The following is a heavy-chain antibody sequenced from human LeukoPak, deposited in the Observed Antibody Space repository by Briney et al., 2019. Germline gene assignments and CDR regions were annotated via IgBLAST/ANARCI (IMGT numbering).Heavy chain of an antibody. V-gene: IGHV1-2*02. Sequence: GASVTVSCKASGYTFTGYYIHWVRQAPGQGLEWMGWINPNTGDTNYAQKFQGRVTMTRDTSVSTVYMELISLTSDDTALYYCARGPGARAFDIWGQGTMVTVSS. CDR1: GYTFTGYY. CDR2: INPNTGDT. J-gene: IGHJ3*02. CDR3: ARGPGARAFDI.